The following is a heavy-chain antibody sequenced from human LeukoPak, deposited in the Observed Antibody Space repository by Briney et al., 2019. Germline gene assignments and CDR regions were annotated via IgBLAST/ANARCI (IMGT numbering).Heavy chain of an antibody. CDR3: ARHGVLRFLEWFHWFDP. D-gene: IGHD3-3*01. CDR1: GYSISSGYY. CDR2: IYHSGST. J-gene: IGHJ5*02. Sequence: SETLSLTCAVSGYSISSGYYWGWIRPPPGKGLEGIGNIYHSGSTYYNPSLKSRVTISVDTSKNQFSLKLSSVTAADTAVYYCARHGVLRFLEWFHWFDPWGQGTLVTVSS. V-gene: IGHV4-38-2*01.